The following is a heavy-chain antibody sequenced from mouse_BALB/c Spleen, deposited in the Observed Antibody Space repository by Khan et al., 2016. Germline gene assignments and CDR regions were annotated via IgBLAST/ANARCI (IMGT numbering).Heavy chain of an antibody. V-gene: IGHV3-2*02. D-gene: IGHD1-2*01. CDR2: ISYTGST. Sequence: EVKLLESGPGLVKPSQSLSLTCTVTGYSITSDYTCNWLRPFPGDKLELVGYISYTGSTRYNPSLNSRIPFTRATSKNQFFLQLNSVTTEDTVTSDCGRCATARRDVDVWGAGTTLTVSS. CDR1: GYSITSDYT. J-gene: IGHJ1*01. CDR3: GRCATARRDVDV.